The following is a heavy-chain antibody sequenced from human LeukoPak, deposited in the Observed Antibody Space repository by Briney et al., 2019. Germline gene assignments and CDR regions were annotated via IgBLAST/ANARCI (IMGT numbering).Heavy chain of an antibody. D-gene: IGHD6-13*01. CDR2: IYYTGST. J-gene: IGHJ5*02. Sequence: SETLSLTCIVSGGSISTTNYYWGWIRQPPGKGLEWIGTIYYTGSTNYNPSLKSRITISVDTSKNQFSLKLSSVAAADTAVYYCARDPTAPGKGAWFDPWGQGTLVTVSS. V-gene: IGHV4-39*02. CDR3: ARDPTAPGKGAWFDP. CDR1: GGSISTTNYY.